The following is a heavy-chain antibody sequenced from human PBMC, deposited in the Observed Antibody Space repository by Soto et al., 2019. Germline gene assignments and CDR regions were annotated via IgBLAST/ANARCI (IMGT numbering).Heavy chain of an antibody. CDR2: IKQDGSEK. D-gene: IGHD1-20*01. Sequence: ESGGGLVQPGGSLRLSCAASGFPFSSHWMTWVRQAPGKGLEWVAYIKQDGSEKYYVDSVMGRFTMSRDNTQSSLSLQMNTLRVEDSAVSYCARITSPGYFDSWGQGTLVTVSS. V-gene: IGHV3-7*05. J-gene: IGHJ4*02. CDR3: ARITSPGYFDS. CDR1: GFPFSSHW.